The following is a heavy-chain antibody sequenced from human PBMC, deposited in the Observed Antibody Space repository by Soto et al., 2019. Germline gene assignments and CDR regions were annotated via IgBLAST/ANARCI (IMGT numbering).Heavy chain of an antibody. D-gene: IGHD3-22*01. Sequence: PGGSLRLSCAASGFIFSSHWMHWVRQAPGKGLEWVGFIRNPGYGGTAEYATSVKGRFIISRDDSMSSAYLQLNSLKVDDSAVYYCVRGSFGYYGPWGQGTLVTVSS. J-gene: IGHJ5*02. CDR2: IRNPGYGGTA. CDR1: GFIFSSHW. CDR3: VRGSFGYYGP. V-gene: IGHV3-49*04.